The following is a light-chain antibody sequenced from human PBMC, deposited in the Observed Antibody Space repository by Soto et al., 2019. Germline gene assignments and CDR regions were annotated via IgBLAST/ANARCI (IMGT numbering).Light chain of an antibody. J-gene: IGKJ4*01. CDR1: QSVSSNY. CDR2: GAS. CDR3: QQYVSSPRT. V-gene: IGKV3-20*01. Sequence: ETVLTQSPGTLSLSPGERATLSCRASQSVSSNYLAWYQQKPGQAPRLLIYGASSMATGIPYRFSGSGSGTDFTLTISRLETEDFAVYHCQQYVSSPRTFGGETKVDSK.